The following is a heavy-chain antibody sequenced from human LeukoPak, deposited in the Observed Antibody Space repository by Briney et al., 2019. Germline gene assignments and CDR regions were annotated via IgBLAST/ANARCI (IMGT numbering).Heavy chain of an antibody. D-gene: IGHD2-2*01. J-gene: IGHJ4*02. CDR2: IKQDGSEK. Sequence: PGGSLRLSCAASGFTFSSYWMSWVRQAPGKGLEWVANIKQDGSEKYYVDSVKGRFTISRDNAKNSLYLQMSSLRAEDTAVYYCAREGYCSITSCHFDYWGQGTLVTVSS. V-gene: IGHV3-7*01. CDR3: AREGYCSITSCHFDY. CDR1: GFTFSSYW.